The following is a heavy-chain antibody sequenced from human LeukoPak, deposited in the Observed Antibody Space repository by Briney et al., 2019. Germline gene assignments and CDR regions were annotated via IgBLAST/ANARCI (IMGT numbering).Heavy chain of an antibody. CDR3: ARVGPRVRSY. CDR2: INHSGST. D-gene: IGHD3-10*01. V-gene: IGHV4-34*01. Sequence: SETLSLTCAVYGGSFSGYYWSWIRQPPGKGLEWIGEINHSGSTNYNPSLKSRVTISVDTSKNQFSLKLSSVTAADTAVYYCARVGPRVRSYWGQGTLATVSS. J-gene: IGHJ4*02. CDR1: GGSFSGYY.